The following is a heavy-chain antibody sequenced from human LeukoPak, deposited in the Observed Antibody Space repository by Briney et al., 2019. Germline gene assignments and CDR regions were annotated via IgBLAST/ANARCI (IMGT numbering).Heavy chain of an antibody. J-gene: IGHJ5*02. CDR1: GGSISSYY. V-gene: IGHV4-34*01. D-gene: IGHD2-2*02. Sequence: SETLSLTCTVSGGSISSYYWSWIRQPPGKGLEWIGEINHSGSTNYNPSLKSRVTISVDTSKNQFSLKLSSVTAADTAVYYCARGKDALPAAIPNWFDPWGQGTLVTVSS. CDR2: INHSGST. CDR3: ARGKDALPAAIPNWFDP.